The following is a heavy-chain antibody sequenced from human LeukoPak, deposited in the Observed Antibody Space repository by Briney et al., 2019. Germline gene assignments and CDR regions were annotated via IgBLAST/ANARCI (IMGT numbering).Heavy chain of an antibody. V-gene: IGHV3-66*04. Sequence: PGGSLRLSCAASGFTVSSNYMSWVRHAPGKGLEWVSVIYSGGSTYYADSVKGRFTISRDNSRNTLYLQMNSLRAEDTAVYYCARPLRPYYYDSSGLLGYWGQGTLVTVSS. D-gene: IGHD3-22*01. J-gene: IGHJ4*02. CDR3: ARPLRPYYYDSSGLLGY. CDR2: IYSGGST. CDR1: GFTVSSNY.